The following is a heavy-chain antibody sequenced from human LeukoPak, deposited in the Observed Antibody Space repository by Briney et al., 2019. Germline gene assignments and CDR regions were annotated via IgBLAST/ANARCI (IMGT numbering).Heavy chain of an antibody. J-gene: IGHJ4*02. D-gene: IGHD3-3*01. CDR3: ARHRAVLRFLEWSKEYYFDY. CDR2: INHSGST. Sequence: SETLSLTCAVYGGSFSGYYWSWIRQPPGKGLEWIGEINHSGSTNYNPSLKSRVTISVDTSKNQFSLKLSSVTAADTAVYYCARHRAVLRFLEWSKEYYFDYWGQGTLVTVSS. V-gene: IGHV4-34*01. CDR1: GGSFSGYY.